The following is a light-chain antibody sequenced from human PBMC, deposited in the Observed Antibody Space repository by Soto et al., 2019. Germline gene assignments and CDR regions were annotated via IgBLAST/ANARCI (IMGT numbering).Light chain of an antibody. Sequence: QSALTQPPSASGTPGQRVTISCSGSSSNIGSNTVNWYQQLPGTAPKLLIYSNNQRPSGVPDRFSGSKSGTSASLAISGLQSEDEADYYCAAWDASLNGYVFGTGTKVTVL. V-gene: IGLV1-44*01. CDR1: SSNIGSNT. J-gene: IGLJ1*01. CDR3: AAWDASLNGYV. CDR2: SNN.